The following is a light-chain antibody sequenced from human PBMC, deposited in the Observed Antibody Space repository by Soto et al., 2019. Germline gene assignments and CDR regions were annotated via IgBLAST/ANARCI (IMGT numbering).Light chain of an antibody. V-gene: IGKV3-15*01. Sequence: EIVLTQSPGTLSLSPGERATLSCRASRSFASSYLAWYQQKPGQAPRLLIYAASTRATGIPARFSGSGSGTEFTLTINSLQSEDFAVYYCQQYNNWPRTFGQGTKVDIK. CDR2: AAS. J-gene: IGKJ1*01. CDR3: QQYNNWPRT. CDR1: RSFASSY.